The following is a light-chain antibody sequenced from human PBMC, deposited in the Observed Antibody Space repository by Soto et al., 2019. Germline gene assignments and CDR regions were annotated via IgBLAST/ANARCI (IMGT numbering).Light chain of an antibody. J-gene: IGKJ5*01. CDR3: QHYGTSPIT. V-gene: IGKV3-20*01. Sequence: EIVLTQAPGTLYLSPGERATLSCRASQNIASTYLAWYQQTPGQAPRLLVYGASSMAAGIPDRFSGSGSGTDFTLTISRREPEDCAVFYCQHYGTSPITFGQGKRLEIK. CDR1: QNIASTY. CDR2: GAS.